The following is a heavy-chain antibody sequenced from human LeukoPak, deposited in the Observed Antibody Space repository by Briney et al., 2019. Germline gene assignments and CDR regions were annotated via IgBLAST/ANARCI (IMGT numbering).Heavy chain of an antibody. CDR2: ISSFGSTI. J-gene: IGHJ4*01. CDR1: GFPFSSYS. D-gene: IGHD4/OR15-4a*01. V-gene: IGHV3-48*02. Sequence: GGSLRLSCAGSGFPFSSYSINWVPHAPGKGLEWVSYISSFGSTIYYADSVKGRFTIPRDNAKNSLYLQMNSLRDEDTAVYYCARGSYGAVDYWGQGTLVTISS. CDR3: ARGSYGAVDY.